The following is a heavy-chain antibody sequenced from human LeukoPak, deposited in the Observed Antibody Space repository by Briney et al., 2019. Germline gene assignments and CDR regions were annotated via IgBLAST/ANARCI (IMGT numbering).Heavy chain of an antibody. V-gene: IGHV3-30*02. CDR3: AKIAETSGTYGQGFDY. CDR1: GFTFSSYG. J-gene: IGHJ4*02. D-gene: IGHD1-26*01. CDR2: IRYDGSNQ. Sequence: GGSLRLSCAASGFTFSSYGIHWVRQAPGKGLEWVAFIRYDGSNQYHADSVKGRFTISRDNSKNTVYLQMNSLRAEDTAVYFCAKIAETSGTYGQGFDYWGQGTLVTVSS.